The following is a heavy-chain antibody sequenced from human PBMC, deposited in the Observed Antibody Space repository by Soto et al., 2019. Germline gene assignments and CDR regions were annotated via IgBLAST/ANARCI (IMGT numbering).Heavy chain of an antibody. D-gene: IGHD5-12*01. CDR1: GGTFNNYA. J-gene: IGHJ4*02. CDR2: IIPIIGTA. CDR3: ARGGVDVVATSAFDY. Sequence: QVQLVQSGAEVKKPGSSVKVSCKASGGTFNNYAISWVRQAPGQGLEWMGGIIPIIGTADYAHKFQGRLAISADESTGTTFMELSSLRSADTALKYCARGGVDVVATSAFDYWGQGTLVTVSS. V-gene: IGHV1-69*01.